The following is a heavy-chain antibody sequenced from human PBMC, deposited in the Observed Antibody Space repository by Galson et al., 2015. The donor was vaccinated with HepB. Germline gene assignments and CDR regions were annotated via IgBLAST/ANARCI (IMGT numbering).Heavy chain of an antibody. V-gene: IGHV5-51*01. CDR3: ARHGVSSGYSNALDY. Sequence: QSGAEVKKPGESLKISCKGSGYSFTSYWIGWVRQMPGKGLEWMGIIYPGDSDTRYSPSFQGQVTISADKSISTAYLQWSSLKASDTAMYYCARHGVSSGYSNALDYWGQGTLVTVSS. CDR2: IYPGDSDT. CDR1: GYSFTSYW. D-gene: IGHD3-22*01. J-gene: IGHJ4*02.